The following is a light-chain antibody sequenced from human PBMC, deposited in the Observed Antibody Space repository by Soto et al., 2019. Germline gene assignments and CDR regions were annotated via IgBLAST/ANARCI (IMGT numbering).Light chain of an antibody. Sequence: QSVLTQPASVSGSPGQSITITCTGTSSDVGSGDSVSWYQHHPGEAPTLVIYEVKNRPTGVSGRFSGSKSVNTASLTISGLQAEDEGDYYCRTYTTTGSSVFGTGTKVTV. CDR2: EVK. CDR3: RTYTTTGSSV. V-gene: IGLV2-14*01. J-gene: IGLJ1*01. CDR1: SSDVGSGDS.